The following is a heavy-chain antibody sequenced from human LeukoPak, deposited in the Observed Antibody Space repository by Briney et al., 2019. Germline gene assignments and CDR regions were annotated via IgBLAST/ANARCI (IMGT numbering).Heavy chain of an antibody. V-gene: IGHV3-21*04. J-gene: IGHJ6*02. D-gene: IGHD2-2*01. CDR3: ARGKSRAVPACMDV. Sequence: PGGSLRLPCAASGFTFSSYSMNWVRQAPGKGLEWVSSISSSSSYIYYADSVKGRFTISRDNAKNSLYLQMNSLRAEDTAVYYCARGKSRAVPACMDVWGQGTTVTVSS. CDR2: ISSSSSYI. CDR1: GFTFSSYS.